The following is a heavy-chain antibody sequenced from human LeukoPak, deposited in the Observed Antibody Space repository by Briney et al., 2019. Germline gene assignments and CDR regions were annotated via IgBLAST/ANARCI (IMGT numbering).Heavy chain of an antibody. Sequence: SETLSLTCTVSGGSISSSSYYWGWIRQPPGKGLEWIGSIYYSGSTYYNPSLKSRVTISVDTSKNQFSLKLSSVTTADTAVYYCARGYYGGNPWGQGTLVTVSS. CDR2: IYYSGST. CDR3: ARGYYGGNP. CDR1: GGSISSSSYY. D-gene: IGHD4-23*01. J-gene: IGHJ4*02. V-gene: IGHV4-39*07.